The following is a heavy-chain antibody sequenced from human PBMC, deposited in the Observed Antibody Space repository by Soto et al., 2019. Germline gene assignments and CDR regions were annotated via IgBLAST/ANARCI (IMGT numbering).Heavy chain of an antibody. CDR2: IIHIFGTA. Sequence: QVQLVQSGAEVKKPGSSVKVSCKASGGTFSSYAISWVRQAPGQGLEWMGGIIHIFGTANYAQKFQGRVTITADKSTSTAYMELSSLRSEDTAVYYCARADCSGGSCSVYYYYYGMDVWGQGTTVTVSS. D-gene: IGHD2-15*01. CDR3: ARADCSGGSCSVYYYYYGMDV. V-gene: IGHV1-69*06. J-gene: IGHJ6*02. CDR1: GGTFSSYA.